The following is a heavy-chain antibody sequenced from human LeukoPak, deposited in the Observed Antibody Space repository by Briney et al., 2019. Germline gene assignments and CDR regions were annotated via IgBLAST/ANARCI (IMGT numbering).Heavy chain of an antibody. CDR1: GFTFSSYG. V-gene: IGHV3-30*02. CDR2: IRYDGSNK. D-gene: IGHD3-16*01. Sequence: GGSLRLSCAASGFTFSSYGMHWVRQAPGKGLEWVAFIRYDGSNKYHADSVKGRFTISRDNSKNTLYLQMISLRAEDTAVYYCAKDYSMGDYDSVFDYWGQGTLVTVSS. CDR3: AKDYSMGDYDSVFDY. J-gene: IGHJ4*02.